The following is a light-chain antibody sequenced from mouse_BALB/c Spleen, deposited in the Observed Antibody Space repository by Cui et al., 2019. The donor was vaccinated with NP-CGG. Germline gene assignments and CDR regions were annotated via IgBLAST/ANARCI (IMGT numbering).Light chain of an antibody. CDR3: ALWYSNHWV. J-gene: IGLJ1*01. CDR1: TGAVTTSNY. Sequence: QAVVTQESALTTSPGETVTLTCRSSTGAVTTSNYANWVQAKPDHLFTGLIGGTNNRAPGVPARFLGSLIGDKAALTIRGAQTEDEAIYFFALWYSNHWVFGGGTKLTVL. CDR2: GTN. V-gene: IGLV1*01.